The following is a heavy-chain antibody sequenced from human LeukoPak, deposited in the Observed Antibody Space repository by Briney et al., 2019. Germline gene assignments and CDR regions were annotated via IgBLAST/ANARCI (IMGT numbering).Heavy chain of an antibody. CDR2: ISYTGGT. V-gene: IGHV4-31*03. J-gene: IGHJ4*02. Sequence: SETLSLTCTVSGGSVNNGPYYWSWIRQHPGKGLEWIGYISYTGGTYYNPSLESRVSMSVDTSKNQFSLKLSSVTAADTAMYYRARIIVGASFDYWGQGTLVTVSS. CDR1: GGSVNNGPYY. D-gene: IGHD1-26*01. CDR3: ARIIVGASFDY.